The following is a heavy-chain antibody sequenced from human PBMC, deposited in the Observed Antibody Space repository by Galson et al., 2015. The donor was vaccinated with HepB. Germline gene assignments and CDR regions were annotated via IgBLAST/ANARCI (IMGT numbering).Heavy chain of an antibody. CDR1: GGSISSYY. V-gene: IGHV4-59*08. Sequence: ETLSLTCTVSGGSISSYYWSWIRQPPGKGLEWIGYIYYSGSTNYNPSLKSRVTISVDTSKNQFSLKLSSVTAADTALYYCARGPLHYYDSSGLFGPWGQGTLVTVSS. D-gene: IGHD3-22*01. CDR2: IYYSGST. J-gene: IGHJ5*02. CDR3: ARGPLHYYDSSGLFGP.